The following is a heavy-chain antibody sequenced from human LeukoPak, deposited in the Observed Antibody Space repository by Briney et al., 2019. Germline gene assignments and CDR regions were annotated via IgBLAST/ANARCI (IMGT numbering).Heavy chain of an antibody. J-gene: IGHJ4*02. CDR2: IDPSDSYT. D-gene: IGHD3-10*01. CDR3: ARELRTMVRGVIILFDY. Sequence: GESLKISCKGSGYSFTSYWISWVRQMPGKGLGWMGRIDPSDSYTNYSPSFQGHVTISADKSISTAYLQWSSLKASDTAMYYCARELRTMVRGVIILFDYWGQGTLVTVSS. CDR1: GYSFTSYW. V-gene: IGHV5-10-1*01.